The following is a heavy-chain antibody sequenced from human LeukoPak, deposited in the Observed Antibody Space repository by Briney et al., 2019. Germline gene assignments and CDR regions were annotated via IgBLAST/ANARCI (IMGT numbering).Heavy chain of an antibody. CDR2: ISGSGGST. D-gene: IGHD2-2*02. CDR1: GFTFSSYA. V-gene: IGHV3-23*01. CDR3: AREGSEYCSSTSCYTGFDY. Sequence: PGGSLRLSCAASGFTFSSYAMSWVRQAPGKGLEWVSAISGSGGSTYYADSVKGRFTISRDNSKNTLYLQMNSLRAEDTAVYYCAREGSEYCSSTSCYTGFDYWGQGTLVTVSS. J-gene: IGHJ4*02.